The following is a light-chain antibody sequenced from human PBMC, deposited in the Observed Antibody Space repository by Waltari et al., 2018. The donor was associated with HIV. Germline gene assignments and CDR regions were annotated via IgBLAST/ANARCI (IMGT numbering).Light chain of an antibody. Sequence: QSALTQPASVSGSPGQSITISCTGTSRHIGAYNYVSWYQQHPGKAPKLIIYDVGTRPSGVSDRFSGSKSGNTASLTISGLQSEDEADYHCCAYAGPTGLSEVFGGGTKLTVL. CDR2: DVG. CDR1: SRHIGAYNY. CDR3: CAYAGPTGLSEV. J-gene: IGLJ2*01. V-gene: IGLV2-23*02.